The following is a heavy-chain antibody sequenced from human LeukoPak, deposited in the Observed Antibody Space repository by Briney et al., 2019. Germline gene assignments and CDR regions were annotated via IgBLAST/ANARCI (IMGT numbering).Heavy chain of an antibody. CDR2: IYYSGST. CDR1: GGSISSYY. Sequence: SETLSLTCTVSGGSISSYYWSWIRQPPGKGLEWVGYIYYSGSTNYNPSLKSRVTISVDTSKNQFSLKLSSVTAADTAVYYCAKSWQGFWSAFDIWGQGTMVTVSS. D-gene: IGHD3-3*01. CDR3: AKSWQGFWSAFDI. J-gene: IGHJ3*02. V-gene: IGHV4-59*01.